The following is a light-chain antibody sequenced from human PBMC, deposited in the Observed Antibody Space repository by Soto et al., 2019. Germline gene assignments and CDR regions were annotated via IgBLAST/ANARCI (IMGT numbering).Light chain of an antibody. J-gene: IGLJ1*01. Sequence: QSALTQPASVSGSPGQSITISCTGTSSDVGGYNYDSWYQHHPGKAPKLMIYDVSYRPSGVSNRFSGSKSGNTASLTISGLQPEDEADYSCSSYTTSNTRQIVFGTGTKLTVL. CDR1: SSDVGGYNY. CDR2: DVS. CDR3: SSYTTSNTRQIV. V-gene: IGLV2-14*03.